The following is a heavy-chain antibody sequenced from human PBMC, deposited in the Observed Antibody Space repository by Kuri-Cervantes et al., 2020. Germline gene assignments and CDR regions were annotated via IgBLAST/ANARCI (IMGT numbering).Heavy chain of an antibody. J-gene: IGHJ4*02. CDR3: ARGRRRQWLATYFDY. V-gene: IGHV4-39*01. CDR2: IYYSGST. D-gene: IGHD6-19*01. CDR1: GGSISSSSYY. Sequence: GSLRLSCTVSGGSISSSSYYWGWIRQPPGKGLEWIGSIYYSGSTYYNPSLKSRVTISVDTSKNQFSLKLSSVTAADTAVYYCARGRRRQWLATYFDYWGQGTLVTVSS.